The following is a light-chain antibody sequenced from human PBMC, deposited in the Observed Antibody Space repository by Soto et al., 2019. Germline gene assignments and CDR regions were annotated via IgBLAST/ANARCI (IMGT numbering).Light chain of an antibody. CDR3: GSYTSSSTLYV. Sequence: QSALTQPASVSGSPGQSITISCTGTSSDVGDYNYVSWYQQHPGKAPKLMIYDVINRPSGVSNRFSGSKSGNTASLTISGLQAEDEADSYCGSYTSSSTLYVFCTGTKLTVL. CDR2: DVI. J-gene: IGLJ1*01. CDR1: SSDVGDYNY. V-gene: IGLV2-14*03.